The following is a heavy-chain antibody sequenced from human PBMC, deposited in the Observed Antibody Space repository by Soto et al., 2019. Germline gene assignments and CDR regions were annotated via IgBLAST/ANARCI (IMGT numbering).Heavy chain of an antibody. Sequence: ASVNVSCKSSGYTFTGDVISWVRQAPGQGLELMVWFSAYDGDANYGQRVQGMVAMTTDTSTSTAYMELRSLRSDDTAVYYCARVGCSSTSCYLSYYYMDVWGKGTTVTVSS. D-gene: IGHD2-2*01. V-gene: IGHV1-18*01. CDR3: ARVGCSSTSCYLSYYYMDV. CDR1: GYTFTGDV. J-gene: IGHJ6*03. CDR2: FSAYDGDA.